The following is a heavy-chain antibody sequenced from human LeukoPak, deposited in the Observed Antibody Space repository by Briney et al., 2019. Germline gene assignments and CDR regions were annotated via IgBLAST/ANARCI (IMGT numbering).Heavy chain of an antibody. D-gene: IGHD3-22*01. CDR3: ARRDSSGYYFRFDY. J-gene: IGHJ4*02. CDR2: IYPGDSES. Sequence: GESLQISCKGSGYSFTSYWIGWVRQMPGKGLEWMGIIYPGDSESRYSPSFQGQVTISADKSISTAYLQWSSLKASDSAMYYCARRDSSGYYFRFDYWGRGTLVTVSS. CDR1: GYSFTSYW. V-gene: IGHV5-51*01.